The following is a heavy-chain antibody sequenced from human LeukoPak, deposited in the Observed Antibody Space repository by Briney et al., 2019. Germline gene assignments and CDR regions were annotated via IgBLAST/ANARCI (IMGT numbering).Heavy chain of an antibody. D-gene: IGHD1-1*01. V-gene: IGHV5-51*01. J-gene: IGHJ6*03. Sequence: GESLKISCKGSGYNFTSYWIGWVRQMPGKGLEWMGIIYPGDSDTRYSPSFQGQVTISADKSISTAYLQWSSLKASDTAMYYCARGGTTGTLYYYYYMDVWGKGTTVTVSS. CDR3: ARGGTTGTLYYYYYMDV. CDR2: IYPGDSDT. CDR1: GYNFTSYW.